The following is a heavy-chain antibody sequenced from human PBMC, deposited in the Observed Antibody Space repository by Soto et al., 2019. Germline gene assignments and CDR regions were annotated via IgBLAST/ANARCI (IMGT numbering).Heavy chain of an antibody. D-gene: IGHD6-19*01. CDR2: TNSDGSDT. V-gene: IGHV3-74*01. Sequence: LRLSCQDSGCTFSSYWMYWVRQASGKGLVWVSRTNSDGSDTSYADSVKGRFTISRDNAKNTLYLQMNSLRAEDTAVYYCARDRGWSLFDYWGQGTLVTVSS. J-gene: IGHJ4*02. CDR3: ARDRGWSLFDY. CDR1: GCTFSSYW.